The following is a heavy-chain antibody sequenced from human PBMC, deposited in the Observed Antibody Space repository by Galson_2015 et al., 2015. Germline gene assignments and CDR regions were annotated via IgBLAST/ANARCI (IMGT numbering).Heavy chain of an antibody. CDR3: ARQSRGFLVVVPAACDY. CDR1: GYSFTSYW. V-gene: IGHV5-10-1*01. D-gene: IGHD2-2*01. CDR2: IDPSDSYT. J-gene: IGHJ4*02. Sequence: QSGAEVKKPGESLRISCKGSGYSFTSYWISWVRQMPGKGLEWMGRIDPSDSYTNYSPSFQGHVTISADKSISTAYLQWSSLNASDTAMYYCARQSRGFLVVVPAACDYWGQGTLVTVSS.